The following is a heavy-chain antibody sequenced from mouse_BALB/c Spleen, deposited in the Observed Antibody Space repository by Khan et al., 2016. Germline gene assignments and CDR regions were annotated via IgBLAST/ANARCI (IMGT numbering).Heavy chain of an antibody. Sequence: ELVESGGGLVQPGGSRKLSCAASGFTFRTFGMHWVRQAPERGLEWVAYISGSSSTIFYADTVRGRFTISWDTPKNTLLLQMTSVRSEDTAIYDCARNYYGSGLDYGGRATIFTVSS. CDR2: ISGSSSTI. J-gene: IGHJ2*01. V-gene: IGHV5-17*02. D-gene: IGHD1-1*01. CDR3: ARNYYGSGLDY. CDR1: GFTFRTFG.